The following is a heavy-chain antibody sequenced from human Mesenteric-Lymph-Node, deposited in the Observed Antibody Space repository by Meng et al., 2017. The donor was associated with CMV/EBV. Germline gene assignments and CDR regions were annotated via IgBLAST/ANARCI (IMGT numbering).Heavy chain of an antibody. CDR1: GSSISSGHY. V-gene: IGHV4-38-2*02. D-gene: IGHD3-22*01. CDR3: ARDRWHYYDTSGYRNYYYYGMDA. Sequence: SETLSLTCIVSGSSISSGHYWGWIRQPPGKGLEWIGSIHYSGSTDQNASLKSRVTISIDTSRNQFYMEVSSVTAADTAVYYCARDRWHYYDTSGYRNYYYYGMDAWGQGTTVTVSS. J-gene: IGHJ6*02. CDR2: IHYSGST.